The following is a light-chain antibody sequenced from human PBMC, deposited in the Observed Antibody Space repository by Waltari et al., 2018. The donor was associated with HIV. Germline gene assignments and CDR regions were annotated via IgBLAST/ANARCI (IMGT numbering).Light chain of an antibody. Sequence: QSVLTQPPSVSAAPGPKVTISCSGTNSNIAKHYFSWYQQVPGTAPKLLIYDNTKRPSGIPDRFSGSKSGTSATLDITGLQTGDEADYYCGTWESSLSASWVFGGGTKLTVL. CDR1: NSNIAKHY. CDR3: GTWESSLSASWV. J-gene: IGLJ3*02. V-gene: IGLV1-51*01. CDR2: DNT.